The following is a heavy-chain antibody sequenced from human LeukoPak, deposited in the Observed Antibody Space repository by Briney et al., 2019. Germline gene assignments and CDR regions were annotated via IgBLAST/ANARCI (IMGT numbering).Heavy chain of an antibody. CDR3: ARGDPHADL. CDR2: IYSGGST. V-gene: IGHV3-53*01. CDR1: GFTVSSNY. J-gene: IGHJ5*02. Sequence: PGGSLRLSCAASGFTVSSNYMSWVRQAPGKGLEWVSVIYSGGSTYYADSVKGRFTIPRDNARTSLYLQMNSLRVEDTGVYYCARGDPHADLWGQGTLVTVSS.